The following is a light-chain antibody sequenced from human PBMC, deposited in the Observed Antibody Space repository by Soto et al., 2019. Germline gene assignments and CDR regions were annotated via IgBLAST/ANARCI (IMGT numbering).Light chain of an antibody. CDR3: QQYNSYSTT. Sequence: ELVLTQSPATLSLSPGERATLSCRASQSVSSYLAWYQQKPGKAPRVLIYDASNLASGVPSRFSGSGSGTEFTLTISSLQPEDSATYYCQQYNSYSTTFGQGTKVDIK. CDR1: QSVSSY. CDR2: DAS. V-gene: IGKV3-11*01. J-gene: IGKJ1*01.